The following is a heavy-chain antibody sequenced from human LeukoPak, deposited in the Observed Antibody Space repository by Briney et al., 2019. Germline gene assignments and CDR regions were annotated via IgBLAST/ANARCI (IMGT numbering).Heavy chain of an antibody. CDR3: ARVSGLWSADYYYYMDV. CDR2: IYTSGST. D-gene: IGHD5-18*01. CDR1: GGSISSYY. Sequence: SGTLTLTCTVSGGSISSYYWSWIRQPAGKGLEWIGRIYTSGSTNYNPSLKSRVTMSVDTSKNQFSLKLSSVTAADTAVYYCARVSGLWSADYYYYMDVWGKGTTVTASS. V-gene: IGHV4-4*07. J-gene: IGHJ6*03.